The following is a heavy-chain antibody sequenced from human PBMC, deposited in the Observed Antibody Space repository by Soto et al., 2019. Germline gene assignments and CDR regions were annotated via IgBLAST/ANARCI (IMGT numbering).Heavy chain of an antibody. Sequence: PGGSLRLSCAASGFIVTSNYMSWVRQAPGKGLEWVSVIYSDGTTNYAESVKGRFTISRDNSKNTVYLQMNSLRAEDTALYLCAKVSTQHSWNDGLDSWGKGTLVTVSS. J-gene: IGHJ4*02. V-gene: IGHV3-53*01. CDR1: GFIVTSNY. D-gene: IGHD1-20*01. CDR3: AKVSTQHSWNDGLDS. CDR2: IYSDGTT.